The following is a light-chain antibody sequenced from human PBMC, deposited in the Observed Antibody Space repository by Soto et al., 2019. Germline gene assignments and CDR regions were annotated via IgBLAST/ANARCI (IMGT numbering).Light chain of an antibody. Sequence: DIQMTQSPSTLSGSVGDRVTITCRASQTISSWLAWYQQKPGKAPKLLIYKASTLKSGVPSRFSGSGSGTEFTLNIISLQPDDFATYYCQHYNSYSEAFGQGTKVELK. CDR3: QHYNSYSEA. CDR1: QTISSW. CDR2: KAS. J-gene: IGKJ1*01. V-gene: IGKV1-5*03.